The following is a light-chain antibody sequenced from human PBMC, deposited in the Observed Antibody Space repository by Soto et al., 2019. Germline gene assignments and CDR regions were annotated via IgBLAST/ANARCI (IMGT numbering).Light chain of an antibody. CDR2: WAS. Sequence: DIVMTQSPDSLAVSLGARATINCKSSHSVFFSSNNKNYLAWYQQKPGQPPRLLIYWASTRESGVPDRFSGSGSGPDFTLSISSLQAEDVAVYYCQQYYSTPHTFGQGTKLAIK. CDR3: QQYYSTPHT. CDR1: HSVFFSSNNKNY. J-gene: IGKJ2*01. V-gene: IGKV4-1*01.